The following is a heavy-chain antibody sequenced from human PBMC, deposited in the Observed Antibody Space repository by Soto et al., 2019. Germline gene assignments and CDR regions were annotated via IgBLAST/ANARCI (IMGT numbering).Heavy chain of an antibody. CDR1: GYIFSTYA. Sequence: EVQLLESGGGLGQPGGSLRLSCAASGYIFSTYAINWVRQAPGKGLEWVSTISGNGENTYYADSVKGRFTISRDNSRNTLYLQMNSLRGDDTAVYYCAKDKYSGSGSYKHYYFFYGMDVWGQGTTVTVSS. CDR3: AKDKYSGSGSYKHYYFFYGMDV. V-gene: IGHV3-23*01. D-gene: IGHD3-10*01. CDR2: ISGNGENT. J-gene: IGHJ6*02.